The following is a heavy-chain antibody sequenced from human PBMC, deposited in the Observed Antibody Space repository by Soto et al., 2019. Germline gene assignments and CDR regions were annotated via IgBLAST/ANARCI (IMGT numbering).Heavy chain of an antibody. CDR1: GFMFSSYW. D-gene: IGHD3-9*01. CDR2: INQKGSER. Sequence: EVELVESGGGLVQPGGSLRLSCAATGFMFSSYWMTWVRQAPGRGREWVANINQKGSERYYVDSVAGRFTISRDNAKNSVFLQMENLRVEDTAMYDCATDILDFWGQGTLVTVSS. V-gene: IGHV3-7*05. CDR3: ATDILDF. J-gene: IGHJ4*02.